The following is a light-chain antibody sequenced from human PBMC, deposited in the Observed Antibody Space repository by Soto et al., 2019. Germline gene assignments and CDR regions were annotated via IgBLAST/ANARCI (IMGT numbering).Light chain of an antibody. CDR2: GAS. CDR1: QSFTSN. Sequence: EIVMTQFPATLSVSPGERATLSCRASQSFTSNLAWYQQKPGQAPRLLIYGASTRATDVPGRFSGSGSGTEFTLTISSPQSEDSAVYYCQQYNDWPRTFGQGTRLEIK. CDR3: QQYNDWPRT. V-gene: IGKV3-15*01. J-gene: IGKJ5*01.